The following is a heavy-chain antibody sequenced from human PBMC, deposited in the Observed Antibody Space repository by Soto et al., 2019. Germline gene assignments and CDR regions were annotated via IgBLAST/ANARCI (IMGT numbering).Heavy chain of an antibody. V-gene: IGHV4-59*01. CDR3: ARDDSDYYDSSGYVY. J-gene: IGHJ4*02. CDR2: IYYSGST. CDR1: DGSISSYY. Sequence: SATLSLTCTVSDGSISSYYWSWIRPHPGKGLEWIGYIYYSGSTNYNPSLKSRVTISVDTSKNQFSLKLSSVTAADTAVYYCARDDSDYYDSSGYVYWGQGTPVTVSS. D-gene: IGHD3-22*01.